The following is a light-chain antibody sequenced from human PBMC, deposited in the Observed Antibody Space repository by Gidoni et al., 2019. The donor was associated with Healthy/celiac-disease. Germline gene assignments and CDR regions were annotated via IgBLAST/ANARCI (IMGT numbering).Light chain of an antibody. V-gene: IGLV1-47*01. CDR3: AAWDDSLSGWV. Sequence: QSVLTQPPSASGNTGQRVTISCSGSSSNLGSNYVYCYQQLPGTAPKLLIYRNNQRPSGVPDRFSGSKSGTSSSLAISGLRSEDEADYYCAAWDDSLSGWVFGGGTKLTVL. J-gene: IGLJ3*02. CDR1: SSNLGSNY. CDR2: RNN.